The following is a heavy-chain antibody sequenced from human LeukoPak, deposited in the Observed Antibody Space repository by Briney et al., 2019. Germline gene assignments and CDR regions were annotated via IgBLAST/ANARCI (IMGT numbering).Heavy chain of an antibody. V-gene: IGHV3-23*01. J-gene: IGHJ4*02. CDR1: GFTFSSFA. CDR2: IHYSPGYT. CDR3: AKGYIGAWYDFDS. Sequence: GGSLRLSCAASGFTFSSFAMSWVRQAPGKGLEWVSHIHYSPGYTYYADSVRGQLTISRDNSKNTLFLQMNSLRAEDTAVYYCAKGYIGAWYDFDSWGQGTLVTVSS. D-gene: IGHD6-19*01.